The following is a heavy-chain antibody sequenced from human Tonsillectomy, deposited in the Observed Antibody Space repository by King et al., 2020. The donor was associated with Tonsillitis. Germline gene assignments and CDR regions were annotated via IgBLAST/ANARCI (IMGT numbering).Heavy chain of an antibody. Sequence: HVQLQQWGAGLLKPSETLSLTCAVYGGSFCGYYWSWIRQPPGKGLEWIGEINHSGSTNYNPSLKSRVTISVDTSKNQFSLKLSSVTAADTAVYYCARGPYYGSGRNNWFDPWGQGTLVTVSS. CDR1: GGSFCGYY. D-gene: IGHD3-10*01. CDR3: ARGPYYGSGRNNWFDP. J-gene: IGHJ5*02. V-gene: IGHV4-34*01. CDR2: INHSGST.